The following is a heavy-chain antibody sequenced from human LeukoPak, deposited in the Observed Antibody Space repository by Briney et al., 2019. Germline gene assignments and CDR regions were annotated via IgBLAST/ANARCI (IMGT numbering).Heavy chain of an antibody. CDR2: ITPSGGT. Sequence: ASVKVSCKASGYTFTSYAMHWVRQAPGQGLEWMGWITPSGGTNYPQKFQGRVAITRDTSITAAYMDLSRLTSDDTAVYYCARDRYGDGFAHFDYWGQGALVTVSS. CDR1: GYTFTSYA. V-gene: IGHV1-2*02. D-gene: IGHD5-24*01. J-gene: IGHJ4*02. CDR3: ARDRYGDGFAHFDY.